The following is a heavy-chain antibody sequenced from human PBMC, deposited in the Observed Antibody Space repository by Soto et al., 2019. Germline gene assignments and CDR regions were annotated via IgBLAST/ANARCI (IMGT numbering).Heavy chain of an antibody. Sequence: QVQLVQSGAEVKKPGSSVKVSCKASGGTFSSYAISWVRQAPGQGLEWMGGIIPIFGTANYAQKFQGRVTMTADEXXRXAXXELSSLRSEDTAVYYWASYMYDDILTSAYYYGMDVWGQGTTVTVSS. CDR1: GGTFSSYA. V-gene: IGHV1-69*12. J-gene: IGHJ6*02. D-gene: IGHD3-9*01. CDR2: IIPIFGTA. CDR3: ASYMYDDILTSAYYYGMDV.